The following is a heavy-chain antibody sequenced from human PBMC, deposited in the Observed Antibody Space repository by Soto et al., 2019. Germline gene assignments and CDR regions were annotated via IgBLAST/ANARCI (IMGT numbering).Heavy chain of an antibody. CDR3: ARHDYGDYEYYFDY. D-gene: IGHD4-17*01. V-gene: IGHV4-31*03. J-gene: IGHJ4*02. CDR2: IYYSGST. CDR1: GGSISSGGYY. Sequence: SETLSLTCTVSGGSISSGGYYWSWIRQHPGKGLEWIGYIYYSGSTYYNPSLKSRVTISVDTSKNQFSLKLSSVTAADTAVYYCARHDYGDYEYYFDYWGQGTLVTVSS.